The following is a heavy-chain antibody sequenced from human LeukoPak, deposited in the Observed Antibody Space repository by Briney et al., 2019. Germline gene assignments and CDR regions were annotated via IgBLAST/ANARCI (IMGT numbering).Heavy chain of an antibody. CDR2: IIPIFGTA. V-gene: IGHV1-69*01. CDR3: ASSHTATVENAFDI. CDR1: GGTFSSYA. Sequence: SVTVSCKASGGTFSSYAISWVRQAPGQGLEWMGGIIPIFGTANYAQKFQGRVTITADESTSTAYMELSSLRSEDTAVYYCASSHTATVENAFDIWGQGTMVTVSS. D-gene: IGHD5-18*01. J-gene: IGHJ3*02.